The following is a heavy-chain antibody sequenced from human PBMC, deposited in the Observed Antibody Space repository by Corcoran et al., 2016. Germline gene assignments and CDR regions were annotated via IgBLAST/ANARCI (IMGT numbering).Heavy chain of an antibody. CDR1: GGTFSSYA. V-gene: IGHV1-69*01. CDR3: GGEKGGPSQYYGDDGGVSGRYYYYGMDV. CDR2: IIPIFGTA. D-gene: IGHD4-17*01. Sequence: QVQLVQSGAEVKKPGSSVKVSCKASGGTFSSYAISWVRQAPGQGLEWMGGIIPIFGTANYAQKFQGRVTITADESTSTAYMVLSSMRSEDTAVEYWGGEKGGPSQYYGDDGGVSGRYYYYGMDVWGQGTTVTVSS. J-gene: IGHJ6*02.